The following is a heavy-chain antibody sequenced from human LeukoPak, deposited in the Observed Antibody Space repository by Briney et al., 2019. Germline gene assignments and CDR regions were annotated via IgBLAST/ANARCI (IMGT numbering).Heavy chain of an antibody. D-gene: IGHD3-10*01. CDR2: FDPENGEI. CDR1: GYTFSELF. CDR3: ATDGSGTYSLDC. Sequence: ASVKVACKVSGYTFSELFMYWVRLAPGRGLEWVGTFDPENGEIIYAQRFQGRVTMTEDTSTETAYMELSSLTSEDTAAYYCATDGSGTYSLDCWGQGTLLTVTS. J-gene: IGHJ4*02. V-gene: IGHV1-24*01.